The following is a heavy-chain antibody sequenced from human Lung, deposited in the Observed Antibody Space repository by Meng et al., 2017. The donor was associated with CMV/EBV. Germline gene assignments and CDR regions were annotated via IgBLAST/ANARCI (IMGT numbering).Heavy chain of an antibody. Sequence: ASXXVSXKASGYTFNGYNMHWVRQAPGQGLEWMGWINPNSGGTNYAQRFQGRVTLTIDTSISTAYMELSRLKSDDTAVYFCARLFHTILGTGYYYGMDVLGQGXTVTVSS. CDR3: ARLFHTILGTGYYYGMDV. D-gene: IGHD3/OR15-3a*01. CDR1: GYTFNGYN. CDR2: INPNSGGT. V-gene: IGHV1-2*02. J-gene: IGHJ6*02.